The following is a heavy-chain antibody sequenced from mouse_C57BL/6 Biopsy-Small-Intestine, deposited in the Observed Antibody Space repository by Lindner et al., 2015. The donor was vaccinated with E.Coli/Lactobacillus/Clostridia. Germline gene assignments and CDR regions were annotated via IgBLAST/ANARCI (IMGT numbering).Heavy chain of an antibody. Sequence: SVKVSCKVSGDTISTLYTHWVQQAPGKGLQWMGLVDPEDGETIYAEKFQGRVTLTADTSSDIAYMEMSSLKSEDTAVYFCATDVGNGSGPPDYWGQGTLVTVSS. CDR2: VDPEDGET. J-gene: IGHJ4*01. CDR3: ATDVGNGSGPPDY. D-gene: IGHD2-2*01. CDR1: GDTISTLY. V-gene: IGHV1S12*01.